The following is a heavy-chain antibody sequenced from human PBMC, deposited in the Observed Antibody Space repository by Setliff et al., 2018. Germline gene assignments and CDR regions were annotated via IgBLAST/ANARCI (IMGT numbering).Heavy chain of an antibody. CDR1: GFPFSSYA. CDR2: ISGTGGST. J-gene: IGHJ6*03. Sequence: PGGSLRLSCAASGFPFSSYALSWVRQAPGKGLEWVSAISGTGGSTYYADSVKGRFNISRDNSKNTLYLQMNSLSAEDTAVYYCAKDLLVSGSYYYYYYMDVWGKGTTVTVSS. V-gene: IGHV3-23*01. CDR3: AKDLLVSGSYYYYYYMDV. D-gene: IGHD1-26*01.